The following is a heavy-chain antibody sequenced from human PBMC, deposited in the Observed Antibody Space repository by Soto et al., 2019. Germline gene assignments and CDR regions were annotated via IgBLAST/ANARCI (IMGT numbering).Heavy chain of an antibody. CDR3: ARGRGGYSGYPHEAPDYYYGMDV. Sequence: ASVKVSCKASGYTFTSYYMHWVRQAPGQGLEWMGIINPSGGSTSYAQKFQGRVTMTRDTSTSTVYMELSSLRSEDTAVYYCARGRGGYSGYPHEAPDYYYGMDVWGQGTTVTVSS. CDR2: INPSGGST. CDR1: GYTFTSYY. J-gene: IGHJ6*02. V-gene: IGHV1-46*01. D-gene: IGHD5-12*01.